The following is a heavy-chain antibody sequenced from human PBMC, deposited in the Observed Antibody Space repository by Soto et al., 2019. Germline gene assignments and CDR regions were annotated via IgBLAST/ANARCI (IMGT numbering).Heavy chain of an antibody. J-gene: IGHJ5*02. CDR3: ARGLELAVTTGSHWFDP. D-gene: IGHD4-17*01. Sequence: ASVKVSCKASGYTFTDYYMDWVRQAPGQGLEWMGWINPKTGGTKSAQKFRGRVSMTRDTSISTAYMELSRLTSDDTAIYYCARGLELAVTTGSHWFDPWGQGTPDTVSS. CDR2: INPKTGGT. CDR1: GYTFTDYY. V-gene: IGHV1-2*02.